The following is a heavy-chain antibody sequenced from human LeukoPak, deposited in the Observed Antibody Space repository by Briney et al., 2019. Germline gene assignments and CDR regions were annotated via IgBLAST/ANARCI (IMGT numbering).Heavy chain of an antibody. CDR3: ATDRGRGDRAFDY. CDR1: GFTFSSYT. J-gene: IGHJ4*02. D-gene: IGHD3-16*01. V-gene: IGHV3-21*01. CDR2: ISTSSSYI. Sequence: GGSLRLSCAASGFTFSSYTMNWVRQAPGEGLEWVSCISTSSSYIYYADSVKGRFTISRDNAKNSLYLQMNSLRAEDTAVYYCATDRGRGDRAFDYWGQGTLVTVSS.